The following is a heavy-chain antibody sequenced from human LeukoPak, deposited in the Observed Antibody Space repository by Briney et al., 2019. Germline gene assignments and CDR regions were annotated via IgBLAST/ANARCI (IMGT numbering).Heavy chain of an antibody. J-gene: IGHJ1*01. CDR1: GGSISSYY. CDR2: IYYSGST. D-gene: IGHD6-6*01. CDR3: ARDSSSSFYFQH. V-gene: IGHV4-59*01. Sequence: SETLSLTCTVSGGSISSYYWSWIRQPPGKGLEWIGYIYYSGSTNYNPSLKSRVTISVDMSKNQFSLKLSSVTAADTAVYYCARDSSSSFYFQHWGQGTLVTVSS.